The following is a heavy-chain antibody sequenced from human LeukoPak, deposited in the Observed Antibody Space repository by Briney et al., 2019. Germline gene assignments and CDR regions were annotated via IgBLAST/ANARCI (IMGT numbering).Heavy chain of an antibody. CDR3: AKGASYYYGSGSWGSDY. CDR1: GFTFSSYG. Sequence: GGSLRLSCAASGFTFSSYGMSWVRQAPGKGLEWVSAISGSGGSTYYADSVKGRFTISRDNSKNTLYLQMNSLRAEDTAVYYCAKGASYYYGSGSWGSDYWGQGTLVTVSS. J-gene: IGHJ4*02. D-gene: IGHD3-10*01. V-gene: IGHV3-23*01. CDR2: ISGSGGST.